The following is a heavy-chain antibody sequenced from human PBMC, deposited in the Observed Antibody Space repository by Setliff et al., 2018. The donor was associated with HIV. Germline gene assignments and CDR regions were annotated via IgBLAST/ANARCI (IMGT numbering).Heavy chain of an antibody. CDR1: GYTFTDYY. CDR3: ARDPFGVRDGYNYDWYFDL. Sequence: ASVKVSCKASGYTFTDYYIHWVRQAPGHGLEWVGRINPKSGVTSYAQNFRARVTMTRDTSSTTAYMELSRLRSDDTAVYYCARDPFGVRDGYNYDWYFDLWGRGTLVTVSS. CDR2: INPKSGVT. V-gene: IGHV1-2*06. D-gene: IGHD5-12*01. J-gene: IGHJ2*01.